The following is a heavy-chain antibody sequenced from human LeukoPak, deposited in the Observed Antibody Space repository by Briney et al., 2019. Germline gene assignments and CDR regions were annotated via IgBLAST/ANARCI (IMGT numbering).Heavy chain of an antibody. Sequence: PSETLSLTCTVSGDSLSSSYWSWIRQSAGKGLEWIGRIYLSGHTNYNPSLKSRVTISVDTSKNQFSLKLSSVTAADTAVYYCAREGNYDSSGYYDSGYNWFDPWGQGTLVTVSS. CDR1: GDSLSSSY. D-gene: IGHD3-22*01. V-gene: IGHV4-4*07. J-gene: IGHJ5*02. CDR2: IYLSGHT. CDR3: AREGNYDSSGYYDSGYNWFDP.